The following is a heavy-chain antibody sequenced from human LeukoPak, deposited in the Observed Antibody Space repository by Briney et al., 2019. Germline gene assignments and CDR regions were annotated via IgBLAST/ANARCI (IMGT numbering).Heavy chain of an antibody. CDR3: ARDGVGYYDSSGYYYFQH. Sequence: PSETLSLTCTVSGGSISSYYWSWIRQPPGKGLEWIGYIYYNGSTNYNPSLKSRVTISVDTSKQFSLKLSSVTAADTAVYYCARDGVGYYDSSGYYYFQHWGQGTLVTVSS. D-gene: IGHD3-22*01. CDR1: GGSISSYY. V-gene: IGHV4-59*12. CDR2: IYYNGST. J-gene: IGHJ1*01.